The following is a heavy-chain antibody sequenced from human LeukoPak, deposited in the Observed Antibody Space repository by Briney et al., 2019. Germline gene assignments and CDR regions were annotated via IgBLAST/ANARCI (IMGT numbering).Heavy chain of an antibody. J-gene: IGHJ4*02. D-gene: IGHD3-22*01. CDR2: INHSGST. Sequence: GSLRLSCAASGFTFSSYSMNWVRQAPGKGLEWIGEINHSGSTNYNPSLKSRVTISVDTSKNQFSLKLSSVTAADTAVYYCARDYYDSSGYYYYFDYWGQGTLVTVSS. CDR3: ARDYYDSSGYYYYFDY. V-gene: IGHV4-34*01. CDR1: GFTFSSYS.